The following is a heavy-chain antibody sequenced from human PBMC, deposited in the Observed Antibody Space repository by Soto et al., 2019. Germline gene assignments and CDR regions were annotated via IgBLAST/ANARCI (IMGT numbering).Heavy chain of an antibody. Sequence: SETLSLTCAVYGGSFSGYYWSWIRQPPGKGLEWIGEINHSGSTNYNPSLKSRVTISVDTSKNQFSLKLSSVTTADTAVYYCASTPYSGFDYWGQGTLVTVSS. V-gene: IGHV4-34*01. D-gene: IGHD6-13*01. CDR2: INHSGST. J-gene: IGHJ4*02. CDR1: GGSFSGYY. CDR3: ASTPYSGFDY.